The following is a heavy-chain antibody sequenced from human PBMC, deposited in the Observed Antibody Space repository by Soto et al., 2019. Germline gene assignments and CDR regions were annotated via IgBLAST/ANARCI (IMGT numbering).Heavy chain of an antibody. V-gene: IGHV1-18*01. J-gene: IGHJ4*01. D-gene: IGHD1-26*01. CDR1: GYDFTTYG. CDR2: ISANTGNT. Sequence: QVHLVQSGAEVKKPGASVKVSCKGSGYDFTTYGITWVRQAPGQGLEWMAWISANTGNTDYAQKLQGRVTVNRDTSTSTAYMELRSLRSDDKAVYYCARGRYGDYWGHGALVTVSS. CDR3: ARGRYGDY.